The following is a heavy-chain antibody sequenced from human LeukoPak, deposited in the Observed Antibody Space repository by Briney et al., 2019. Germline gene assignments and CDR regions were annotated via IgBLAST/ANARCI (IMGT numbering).Heavy chain of an antibody. CDR1: GYTFTNYD. Sequence: ATVKVSCKASGYTFTNYDINWVRQATGQGLEWMGYKNPNSGNSAYAQKFQGRVTITTDASITTAYMELSGLRSEDTALYYCAREGLDYWGQGTLVTVSS. CDR2: KNPNSGNS. V-gene: IGHV1-8*01. CDR3: AREGLDY. J-gene: IGHJ4*02.